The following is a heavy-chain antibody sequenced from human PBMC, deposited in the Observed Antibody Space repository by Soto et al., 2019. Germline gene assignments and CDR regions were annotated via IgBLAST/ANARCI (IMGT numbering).Heavy chain of an antibody. CDR2: IDWDDDK. J-gene: IGHJ6*02. CDR3: ARIRAAAGYYYYYGMDV. Sequence: GSGPTLVNPTQTLTLTCTFSGFSLSTSGMCVSWIRQPPGKALEWLALIDWDDDKYYSTSLKTRLTISKDTSKNQVVLTMTNMDPVDTATYYCARIRAAAGYYYYYGMDVWGQGTTVTVSS. D-gene: IGHD6-13*01. CDR1: GFSLSTSGMC. V-gene: IGHV2-70*01.